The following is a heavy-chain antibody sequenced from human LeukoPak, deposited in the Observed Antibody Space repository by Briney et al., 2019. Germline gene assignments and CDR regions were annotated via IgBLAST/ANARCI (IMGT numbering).Heavy chain of an antibody. CDR3: AKDLWYGELSSFEDV. Sequence: GGSLRLSCAASGFTFSSYDMSWVRQAPGKGLEWVSAISGSGGSTYYADSVKGRFTISRDNSKNTLYLQMNSLRAEDTAVYYCAKDLWYGELSSFEDVWGQGTTVTVSS. V-gene: IGHV3-23*01. D-gene: IGHD3-10*01. CDR2: ISGSGGST. CDR1: GFTFSSYD. J-gene: IGHJ6*02.